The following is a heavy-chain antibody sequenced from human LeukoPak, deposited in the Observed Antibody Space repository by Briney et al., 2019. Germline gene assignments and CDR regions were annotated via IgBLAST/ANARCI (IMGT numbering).Heavy chain of an antibody. D-gene: IGHD3-10*01. CDR1: GGSISSYY. J-gene: IGHJ4*02. V-gene: IGHV4-59*08. CDR2: VYYTGST. CDR3: AEGLNYYGSGSYYNVGFDY. Sequence: SETLSLTCTVSGGSISSYYWSWVRQPPGKGLEWIGFVYYTGSTNYSPSLKSRVTISVDTSKNQFSLKLSSVTAADTAVYYCAEGLNYYGSGSYYNVGFDYWGQGTLVTVSS.